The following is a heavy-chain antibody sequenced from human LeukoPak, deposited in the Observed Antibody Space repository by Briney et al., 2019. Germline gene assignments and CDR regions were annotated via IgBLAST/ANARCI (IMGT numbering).Heavy chain of an antibody. V-gene: IGHV1-69*04. Sequence: SVKVSCKASGGTFSSYAISWVRQAPGQGLEWMGRIIPILGIANYAQKFQGRVTITADKSTSTAYMELSSLRSEDTAVYYCARDRYYDTRSFDIWGQGTMVTVSS. J-gene: IGHJ3*02. CDR2: IIPILGIA. D-gene: IGHD3-9*01. CDR1: GGTFSSYA. CDR3: ARDRYYDTRSFDI.